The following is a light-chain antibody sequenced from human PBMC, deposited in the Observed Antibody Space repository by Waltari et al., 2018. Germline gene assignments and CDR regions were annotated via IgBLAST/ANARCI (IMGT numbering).Light chain of an antibody. CDR3: AAWDDSLNGVV. Sequence: QSVLTQPPSASGTPRQRVTLPCSGSTSNIGDTTANWYQQLPGTAPKLLIYSNNQRPSGVPDRFSGSKSGTAASLAISGLQSEDEADYYCAAWDDSLNGVVFGGGTKLTVL. CDR1: TSNIGDTT. V-gene: IGLV1-44*01. CDR2: SNN. J-gene: IGLJ2*01.